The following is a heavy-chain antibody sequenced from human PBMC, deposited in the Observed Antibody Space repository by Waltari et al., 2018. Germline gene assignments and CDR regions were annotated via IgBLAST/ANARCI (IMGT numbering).Heavy chain of an antibody. D-gene: IGHD5-12*01. Sequence: QVQLLQSGAEVKKPGASVKVSCQASGYTFTTYEINWVRQASGQGLEWMVWMNPNTGDKGCAQRFQGRATMTRDSSFNTAYMELSTLTAEDTALYYCARGRDVYAGFDYNWFDPWGPGTLVTVSS. CDR1: GYTFTTYE. V-gene: IGHV1-8*02. CDR3: ARGRDVYAGFDYNWFDP. CDR2: MNPNTGDK. J-gene: IGHJ5*02.